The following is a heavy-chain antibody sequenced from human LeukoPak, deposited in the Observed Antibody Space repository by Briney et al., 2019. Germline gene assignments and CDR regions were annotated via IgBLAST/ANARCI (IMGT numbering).Heavy chain of an antibody. V-gene: IGHV3-11*04. CDR1: GFTFSDDH. CDR3: ARLKYTSSWHYFFDD. Sequence: GGSLRLSCAASGFTFSDDHMSWIRQAPGEGLEWVSYISSSGSSIYYGDSVKGRFTISRDNAKNSLYLQMNSLRADDTAMYYCARLKYTSSWHYFFDDWGQGTLVTVSS. CDR2: ISSSGSSI. D-gene: IGHD6-13*01. J-gene: IGHJ4*02.